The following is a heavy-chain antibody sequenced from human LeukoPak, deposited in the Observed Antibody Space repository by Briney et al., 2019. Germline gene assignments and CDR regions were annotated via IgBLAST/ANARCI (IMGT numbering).Heavy chain of an antibody. CDR1: GYTFTSYD. Sequence: ASVKVSCKASGYTFTSYDINWVRQATGQGLEWMGWMNPNSGNTGYAQKFQGRVTMTRDMSTSTVYMELSSLRSEDTAVYYCARGQMATIISGGDYFDYWGQGTLVTVSS. D-gene: IGHD5-24*01. J-gene: IGHJ4*02. CDR3: ARGQMATIISGGDYFDY. V-gene: IGHV1-8*02. CDR2: MNPNSGNT.